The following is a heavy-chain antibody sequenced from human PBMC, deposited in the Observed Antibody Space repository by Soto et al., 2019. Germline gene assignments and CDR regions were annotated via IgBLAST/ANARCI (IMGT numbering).Heavy chain of an antibody. Sequence: QVQLVQSGAEVQKPGASVKVSCKASGYTFTSYDINWVRQATGQGLEWMGWMNPNSGNTDYAQKFKGRITMTRDTSIRTAFMELSSLTSEDTAVYYCARHYASGNYFADYWGQGTLVTVSS. CDR3: ARHYASGNYFADY. D-gene: IGHD3-10*01. J-gene: IGHJ4*02. V-gene: IGHV1-8*01. CDR2: MNPNSGNT. CDR1: GYTFTSYD.